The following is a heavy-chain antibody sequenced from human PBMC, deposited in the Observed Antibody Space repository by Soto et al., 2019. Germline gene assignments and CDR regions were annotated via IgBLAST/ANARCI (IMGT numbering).Heavy chain of an antibody. D-gene: IGHD3-3*01. CDR3: AKDPYDFWSGYYNYFDY. J-gene: IGHJ4*02. V-gene: IGHV3-30*18. Sequence: GGSLRLSCAASGFTFSSYAMSWVRQAPGKGLEWVSVISYDGSSKYYADSVKGRFTISRDNSKNTLYLQMNSLRAEDTAVYYCAKDPYDFWSGYYNYFDYWGQGTLVTVSS. CDR2: ISYDGSSK. CDR1: GFTFSSYA.